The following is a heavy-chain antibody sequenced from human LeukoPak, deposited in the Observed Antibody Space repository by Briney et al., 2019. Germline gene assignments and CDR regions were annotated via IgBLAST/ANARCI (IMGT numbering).Heavy chain of an antibody. CDR3: ATFLLYRVSDY. D-gene: IGHD1-1*01. V-gene: IGHV3-21*01. J-gene: IGHJ4*02. CDR2: ISSSSSYI. Sequence: GGSLRLFCALSGFTFSNYHMIWVRQAPGKGLEWVSSISSSSSYIFYADSVKGRFTISRDYAKNSLYLQMNSLRAEDTAVYYCATFLLYRVSDYWGQGTLVTVSS. CDR1: GFTFSNYH.